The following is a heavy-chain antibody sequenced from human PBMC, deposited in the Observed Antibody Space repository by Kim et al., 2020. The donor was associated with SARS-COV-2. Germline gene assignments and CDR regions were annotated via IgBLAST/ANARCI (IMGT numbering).Heavy chain of an antibody. D-gene: IGHD6-19*01. Sequence: GGSLRLSCAASGFTFSSYGMHWVRQAPGKGLEWVAVISYDGSNKYYADSVKGRFTISRDNSKNTLYLQMNSLRAEDTAVYYCAKMVAVGYWGQGTLVTVSS. J-gene: IGHJ4*02. CDR3: AKMVAVGY. V-gene: IGHV3-30*18. CDR2: ISYDGSNK. CDR1: GFTFSSYG.